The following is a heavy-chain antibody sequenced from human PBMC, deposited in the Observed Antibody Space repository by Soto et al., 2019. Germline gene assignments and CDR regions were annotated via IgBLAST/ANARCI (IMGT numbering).Heavy chain of an antibody. CDR2: RHYSGST. CDR3: ASWYSGTWSNFDY. D-gene: IGHD6-13*01. CDR1: GGSVSSANYY. V-gene: IGHV4-61*01. Sequence: PSETLSLTCTVSGGSVSSANYYWNWIRQPPGKRLEWIGYRHYSGSTNYNPSLKSRVTISVDTSKNQFSLKLSSVTAADTAVYYCASWYSGTWSNFDYWGQGILGTVSS. J-gene: IGHJ4*02.